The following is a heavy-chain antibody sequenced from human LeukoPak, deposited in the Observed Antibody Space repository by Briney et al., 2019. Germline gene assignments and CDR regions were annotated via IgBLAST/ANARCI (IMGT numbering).Heavy chain of an antibody. Sequence: GGSLRLSCAASGFTFSDYYMSWIRQAPGKGLEWVSYISSSGSTIYYADSVKGRFTISRDNAKNSLYLQMNSLRAEDTAVYYCARVLEYCSSTSCYAFDICGQGTMVTVSS. CDR2: ISSSGSTI. CDR1: GFTFSDYY. D-gene: IGHD2-2*01. J-gene: IGHJ3*02. V-gene: IGHV3-11*04. CDR3: ARVLEYCSSTSCYAFDI.